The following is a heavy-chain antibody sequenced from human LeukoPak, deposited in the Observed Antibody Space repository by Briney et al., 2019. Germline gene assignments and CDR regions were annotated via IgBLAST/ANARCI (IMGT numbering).Heavy chain of an antibody. CDR3: ARWVRYFDWLPYDAFDI. D-gene: IGHD3-9*01. CDR2: INHSGST. J-gene: IGHJ3*02. CDR1: GGSFSGYY. V-gene: IGHV4-34*01. Sequence: SETLSLTCAVYGGSFSGYYWSWIRQPPGKGLEWIGEINHSGSTNYNPSLKSRVTISVDMSKNQFSLKLSSVTAADTAVYYCARWVRYFDWLPYDAFDIWGQGTMVTVSS.